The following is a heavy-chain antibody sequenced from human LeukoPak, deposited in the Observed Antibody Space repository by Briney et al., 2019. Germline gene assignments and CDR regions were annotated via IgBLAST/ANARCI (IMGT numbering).Heavy chain of an antibody. CDR3: ARPHIVVVPAAMDC. CDR1: GFTFSSYA. D-gene: IGHD2-2*01. Sequence: GRSLRLSCAAPGFTFSSYAMHWVRQAPGKGLEWVAVISYDGSNKYYADSVKGRFTISRDNSKNTLYLQMNNLRAEDTAVYYCARPHIVVVPAAMDCWGQGTLVTVSS. J-gene: IGHJ4*02. V-gene: IGHV3-30-3*01. CDR2: ISYDGSNK.